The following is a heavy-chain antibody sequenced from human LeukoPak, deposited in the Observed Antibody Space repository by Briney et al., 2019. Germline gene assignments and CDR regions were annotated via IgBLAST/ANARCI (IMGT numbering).Heavy chain of an antibody. V-gene: IGHV3-23*01. D-gene: IGHD3-22*01. CDR2: ITSSGDAT. CDR1: GFTFNIYP. J-gene: IGHJ5*01. CDR3: ANDRPNYHERNGHYYRLNGDS. Sequence: GGSLRLSCVAPGFTFNIYPMSWVRQAPGKGLEWVSSITSSGDATFYADSVKDHFTIPRDNSRSTLYLQMSRLRVEDTAVYYCANDRPNYHERNGHYYRLNGDSWGQGTLGTVSS.